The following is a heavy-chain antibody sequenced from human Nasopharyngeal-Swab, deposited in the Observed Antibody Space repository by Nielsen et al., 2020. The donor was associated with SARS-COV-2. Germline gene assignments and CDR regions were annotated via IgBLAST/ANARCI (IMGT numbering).Heavy chain of an antibody. Sequence: GGSLRLSCAASGFIFDDYAMHWVRQVPGKGLEWVASISWTSGSIGYADSVKDRLSISRDNAKNSLYLQMNNLRPDDTALYYCAKTYDDFWSGQQYFYGMDVWGQGTTVTVSS. CDR1: GFIFDDYA. CDR3: AKTYDDFWSGQQYFYGMDV. CDR2: ISWTSGSI. V-gene: IGHV3-9*01. J-gene: IGHJ6*02. D-gene: IGHD3-3*01.